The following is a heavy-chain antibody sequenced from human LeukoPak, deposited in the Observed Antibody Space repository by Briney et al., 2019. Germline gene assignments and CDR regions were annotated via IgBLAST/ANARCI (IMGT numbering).Heavy chain of an antibody. CDR2: IYYSGST. J-gene: IGHJ4*02. D-gene: IGHD4-17*01. Sequence: PSETLSLTCTVSGGSISSSSYYWGWIRQPPGKGLEWIGSIYYSGSTYYNPSLKSRVTISVDTSKNQFSLKLSSVTAADTAVYYCARGRRWGGYGDYGRFDYWGQGTLVTVSS. CDR1: GGSISSSSYY. V-gene: IGHV4-39*01. CDR3: ARGRRWGGYGDYGRFDY.